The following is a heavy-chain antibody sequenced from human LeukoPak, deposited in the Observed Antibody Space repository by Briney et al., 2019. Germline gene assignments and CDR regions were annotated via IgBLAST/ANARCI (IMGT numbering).Heavy chain of an antibody. J-gene: IGHJ4*02. CDR3: ARESGSYSSSYRFDS. CDR1: GGSFSGYY. Sequence: ETLSLTCAVYGGSFSGYYWSWIRQPPGKGLEWIGEINHSGSTNYNPSLKSRVTISVDTSKNQFSLHLNSVTPEDTAVYYCARESGSYSSSYRFDSWGQGTLVTVSS. V-gene: IGHV4-34*01. CDR2: INHSGST. D-gene: IGHD6-6*01.